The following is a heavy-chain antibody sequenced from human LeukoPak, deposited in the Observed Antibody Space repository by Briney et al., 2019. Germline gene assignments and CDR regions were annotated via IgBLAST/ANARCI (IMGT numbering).Heavy chain of an antibody. Sequence: PSETLSLTCTVSGGTVGGGLYYWGWIRQPPGKRLEWIGSVYFDGNTYYNPSLKSRASISIDMSKNQFSLNLTSVTAADTAVYFCARRTLLGYMNCFDPWGQGTQVIVSS. CDR2: VYFDGNT. CDR3: ARRTLLGYMNCFDP. J-gene: IGHJ5*02. D-gene: IGHD6-13*01. V-gene: IGHV4-39*01. CDR1: GGTVGGGLYY.